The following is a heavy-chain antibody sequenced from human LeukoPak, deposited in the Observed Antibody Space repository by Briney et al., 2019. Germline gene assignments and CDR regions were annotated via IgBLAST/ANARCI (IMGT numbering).Heavy chain of an antibody. CDR2: IYDSGTA. CDR1: GGSISGYY. CDR3: ARASYYDFWSGCPLDH. J-gene: IGHJ4*02. D-gene: IGHD3-3*01. Sequence: SETLSLTCTVSGGSISGYYWNWIRQPPGKGLEWIAIIYDSGTADYNPSFNSRLTTSVDTSKNQFSLKLMSVTAADTAVYYCARASYYDFWSGCPLDHWGQGNLVTVSS. V-gene: IGHV4-59*01.